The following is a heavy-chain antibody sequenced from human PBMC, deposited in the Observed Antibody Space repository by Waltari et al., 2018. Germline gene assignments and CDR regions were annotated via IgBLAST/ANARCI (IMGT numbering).Heavy chain of an antibody. J-gene: IGHJ4*02. Sequence: EVQLLESGGGLVQPGGSLRLSCAASGFTFSSYAMSWVRQAPGKGLEWVSGVRGSGGRTYSADSVKGRFFISRDNSKNTLFLQMNSLRAEDTAVYYCAKYGVTAMLPYFDCWGQGTLVTVSS. CDR1: GFTFSSYA. CDR2: VRGSGGRT. V-gene: IGHV3-23*01. CDR3: AKYGVTAMLPYFDC. D-gene: IGHD5-18*01.